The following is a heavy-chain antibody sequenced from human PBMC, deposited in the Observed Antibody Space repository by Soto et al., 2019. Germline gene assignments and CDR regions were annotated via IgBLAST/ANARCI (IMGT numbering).Heavy chain of an antibody. D-gene: IGHD3-3*01. CDR2: ISAYNGNT. J-gene: IGHJ4*02. CDR1: GYTFTSYG. Sequence: ASVKVSCKASGYTFTSYGISWVRQAPGQGLEWMGWISAYNGNTNYAQKLQGRVTMTTDTSTSTGYMELRSLRSDDTAVYYCARVQVYYDFWSGYPQIDYWGQGTLVTVSS. CDR3: ARVQVYYDFWSGYPQIDY. V-gene: IGHV1-18*01.